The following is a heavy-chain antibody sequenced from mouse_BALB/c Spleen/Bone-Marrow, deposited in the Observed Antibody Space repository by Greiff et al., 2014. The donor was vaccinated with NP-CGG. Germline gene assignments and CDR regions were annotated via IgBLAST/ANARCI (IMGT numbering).Heavy chain of an antibody. CDR1: GYSFTSFI. CDR2: INPYNDGT. CDR3: ARAMIYYYAMDY. V-gene: IGHV1-14*01. D-gene: IGHD2-4*01. Sequence: VQLQQPGPELVKPGASVKMSCKASGYSFTSFIIHWVKKKPGQGLEWIGYINPYNDGTKYNEKFKGKAILTSDNSSSTANMELSSLTSEDSAVYYCARAMIYYYAMDYWGQGTSVTVSS. J-gene: IGHJ4*01.